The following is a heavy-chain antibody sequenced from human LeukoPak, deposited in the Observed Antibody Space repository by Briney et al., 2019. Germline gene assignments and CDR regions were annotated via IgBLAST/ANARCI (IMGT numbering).Heavy chain of an antibody. V-gene: IGHV4-4*07. CDR3: ARANGDHGSYWFDP. CDR1: GGSISSYY. J-gene: IGHJ5*02. D-gene: IGHD4-17*01. Sequence: PSGTLSLTCTASGGSISSYYWSCIRQPAGKGLEWIGRIYTSGSTNYNPSLKSRVTMSVDTSKNQFSLQMSSVPAAATAVFYCARANGDHGSYWFDPWGQGTLVTVSS. CDR2: IYTSGST.